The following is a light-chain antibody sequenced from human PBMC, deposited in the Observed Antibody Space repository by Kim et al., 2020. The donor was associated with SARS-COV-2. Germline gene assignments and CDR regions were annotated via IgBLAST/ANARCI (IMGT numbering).Light chain of an antibody. V-gene: IGKV3-15*01. J-gene: IGKJ1*01. CDR2: GAS. CDR3: HQYNNWPPWT. CDR1: QSVASN. Sequence: SPGERVIISCTASQSVASNLAWYQQKPGQAPRLLISGASARATGIPARFSGSGSGTEFTLTITSLQSEDFAFYYCHQYNNWPPWTFGQGTKVDIK.